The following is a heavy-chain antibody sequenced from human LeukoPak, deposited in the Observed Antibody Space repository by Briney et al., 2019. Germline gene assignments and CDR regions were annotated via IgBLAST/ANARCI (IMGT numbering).Heavy chain of an antibody. D-gene: IGHD4-23*01. CDR3: ARGDYGGNSGYYYGMDV. CDR2: IYYSGST. J-gene: IGHJ6*02. Sequence: PSETLSLTCAVYGGSISGYYWNWIRQPPGKGLEWIGYIYYSGSTSYNPSLKSRVTISVDTSKNQFSLNLTSLTAADTAVYYCARGDYGGNSGYYYGMDVWGQGTTVTVSS. V-gene: IGHV4-59*08. CDR1: GGSISGYY.